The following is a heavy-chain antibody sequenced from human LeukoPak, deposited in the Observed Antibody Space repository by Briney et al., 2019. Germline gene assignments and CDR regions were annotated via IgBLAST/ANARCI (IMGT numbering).Heavy chain of an antibody. CDR1: GYTFTSYG. CDR3: ATDYYDSSGLN. V-gene: IGHV1-18*01. CDR2: INPNSGGT. J-gene: IGHJ4*02. D-gene: IGHD3-22*01. Sequence: ASVKVSCKASGYTFTSYGISWVRQAPGQGLEWMGWINPNSGGTNYAQKFQGRVTMTEDTSTDTAYMELSSLRSEDTAVYYCATDYYDSSGLNWGQGTLVTVSS.